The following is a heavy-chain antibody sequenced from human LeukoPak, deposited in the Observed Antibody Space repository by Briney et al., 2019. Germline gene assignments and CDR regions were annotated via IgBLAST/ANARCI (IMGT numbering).Heavy chain of an antibody. CDR3: TRDAGTRPKYSFGYGDY. J-gene: IGHJ4*02. CDR1: GFTFSSYE. Sequence: GGSLRLSCAVSGFTFSSYEMNWVRQAPGKGLEWVTYISASGVTIYYADAVKGRFTISRDNAKSSLYLQMNSLRAEDTAVYYCTRDAGTRPKYSFGYGDYWGQGALVTVSA. CDR2: ISASGVTI. D-gene: IGHD5-18*01. V-gene: IGHV3-48*03.